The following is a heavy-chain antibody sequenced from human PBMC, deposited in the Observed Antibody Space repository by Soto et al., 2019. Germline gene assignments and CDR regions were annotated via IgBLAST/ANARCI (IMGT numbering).Heavy chain of an antibody. J-gene: IGHJ6*02. CDR1: GFTFTSSA. CDR3: ASDCYYDSSGHSCYYGMDV. Sequence: ASVKVSCKASGFTFTSSAVQWVRQARGQRLEWIGWIVVGSGNTNYAQKFQERVTITRDMSTSTAYMELSSLRSEDTAVYYCASDCYYDSSGHSCYYGMDVWGQGPTVTV. V-gene: IGHV1-58*01. CDR2: IVVGSGNT. D-gene: IGHD3-22*01.